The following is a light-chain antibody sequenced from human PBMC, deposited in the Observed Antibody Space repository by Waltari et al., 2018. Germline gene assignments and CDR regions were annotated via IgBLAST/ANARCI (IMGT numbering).Light chain of an antibody. CDR3: CSYSTSGSWM. CDR2: YVT. J-gene: IGLJ3*02. V-gene: IGLV2-23*02. CDR1: PSNIWDYNL. Sequence: QSALTQPASVSGPPGQSITLPFTGTPSNIWDYNLVSWFQHHPGKVPELEMYYVTKRPSGISDRFSGSKSGNTASLTISALQADDEADYYCCSYSTSGSWMFGGGTKVTVL.